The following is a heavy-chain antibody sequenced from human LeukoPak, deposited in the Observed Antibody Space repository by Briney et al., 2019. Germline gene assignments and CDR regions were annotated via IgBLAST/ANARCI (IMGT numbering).Heavy chain of an antibody. Sequence: GGSLRLSCAASGFTVSSNYMSWVRQAPGKGLEWVSVIYSGGSTYYADSVKGRFTISRDNSKNTLYLQMNSLRAEDTAVYYCARENVGSSWYEKTRGYYYYGMDVWGQGTTVTVSS. D-gene: IGHD6-13*01. CDR3: ARENVGSSWYEKTRGYYYYGMDV. V-gene: IGHV3-53*01. J-gene: IGHJ6*02. CDR2: IYSGGST. CDR1: GFTVSSNY.